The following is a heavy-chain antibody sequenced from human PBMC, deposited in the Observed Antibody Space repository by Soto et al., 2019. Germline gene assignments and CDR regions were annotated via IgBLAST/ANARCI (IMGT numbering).Heavy chain of an antibody. V-gene: IGHV3-30-3*01. Sequence: GGSLRLSCAASGFIFSRYATHWVRQAPGKGLEWVAVISYNGNNMYHADSVKGRFTISRDNSKNTLYLQMNSLRTEDTAVYYCARDSDLGAAGYYFDSWGPGTLVTVS. CDR2: ISYNGNNM. J-gene: IGHJ4*02. CDR3: ARDSDLGAAGYYFDS. CDR1: GFIFSRYA. D-gene: IGHD6-13*01.